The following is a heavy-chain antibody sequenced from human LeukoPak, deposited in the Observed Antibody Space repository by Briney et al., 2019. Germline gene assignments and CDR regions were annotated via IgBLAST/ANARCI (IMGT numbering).Heavy chain of an antibody. CDR1: GFTFSSYA. D-gene: IGHD3-10*01. Sequence: GGSLRLSCAASGFTFSSYAMSWVRQAPGKGLEWVSAISGSGGSTYYADSVKGRFTISRDNSKNTLYLQMNSLRAEDTAVYYCAKGGGGITYYYGSGSHYYFDYWGQGTLVTVSS. CDR2: ISGSGGST. J-gene: IGHJ4*02. V-gene: IGHV3-23*01. CDR3: AKGGGGITYYYGSGSHYYFDY.